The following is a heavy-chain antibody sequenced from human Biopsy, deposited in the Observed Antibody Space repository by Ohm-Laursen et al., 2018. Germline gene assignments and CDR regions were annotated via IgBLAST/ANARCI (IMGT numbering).Heavy chain of an antibody. J-gene: IGHJ6*02. D-gene: IGHD6-13*01. CDR1: GLSLSARGMC. V-gene: IGHV2-70*11. CDR3: ARTPILIVSAGLVYRHRRHLQGMDV. Sequence: TQTLTLTCSFSGLSLSARGMCVSWIRQAPGKALEWLARVDWDDYKDYSASLQTKLSISKDTSNDQVVLTVNNVDPADTATYYCARTPILIVSAGLVYRHRRHLQGMDVWGQGVAVTVS. CDR2: VDWDDYK.